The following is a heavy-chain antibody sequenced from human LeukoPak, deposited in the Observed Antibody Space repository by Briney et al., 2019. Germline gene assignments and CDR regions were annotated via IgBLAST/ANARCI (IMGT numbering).Heavy chain of an antibody. CDR1: GFTFSRYS. CDR3: AKVESPTTVTTGPYYYYYMDV. Sequence: PGGSLRLSCAASGFTFSRYSMNWVRQAPGKGLEGVSSISIISNYIYYADSVKGRFTISRDNAKNSLYLQVNSLRAEDTAVYYCAKVESPTTVTTGPYYYYYMDVWGKGTTVTVSS. J-gene: IGHJ6*03. V-gene: IGHV3-21*01. D-gene: IGHD4-17*01. CDR2: ISIISNYI.